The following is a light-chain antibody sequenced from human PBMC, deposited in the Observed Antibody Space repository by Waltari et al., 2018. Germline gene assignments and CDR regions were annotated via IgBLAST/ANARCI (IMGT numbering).Light chain of an antibody. V-gene: IGKV1-39*01. CDR1: QRINYY. J-gene: IGKJ1*01. CDR3: QQTFKTPWT. Sequence: DIQMTQSPSSLSASVGDRVTITCRPSQRINYYLNCYQQKPGKAPKLLIHSASSLQSGVPARFSGMGSGSDFTLNISSLQPDDFATYYCQQTFKTPWTFGLGTKVEI. CDR2: SAS.